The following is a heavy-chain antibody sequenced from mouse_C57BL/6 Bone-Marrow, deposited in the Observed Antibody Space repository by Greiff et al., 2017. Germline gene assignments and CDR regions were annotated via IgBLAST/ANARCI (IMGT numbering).Heavy chain of an antibody. CDR1: GYTFTSYW. CDR3: AGGSTTVVAYWYFDV. Sequence: VQLQQPGAELVKPGASVKLSCKASGYTFTSYWITWVKQRPGQGLEWIGDIYPGSGSTNYNEKFKSKATLTVDTSSSTAYMQLSSLTSEDSSVYYCAGGSTTVVAYWYFDVWGTGTTVTVSS. CDR2: IYPGSGST. J-gene: IGHJ1*03. D-gene: IGHD1-1*01. V-gene: IGHV1-55*01.